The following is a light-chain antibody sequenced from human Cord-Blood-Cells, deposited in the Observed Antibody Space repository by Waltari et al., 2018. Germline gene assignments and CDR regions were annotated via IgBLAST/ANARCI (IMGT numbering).Light chain of an antibody. CDR1: QSVLYSPNNKNY. CDR2: WAS. V-gene: IGKV4-1*01. J-gene: IGKJ2*01. CDR3: QQYYSTPYT. Sequence: DIGMIQSPDSLAVSLGARATINCKSSQSVLYSPNNKNYLAWYQQKPGQPPKLLIYWASTRESGVPDRFSGSGSGTDFTLTISSLQAEDVAVYYCQQYYSTPYTFGQGTKLEIK.